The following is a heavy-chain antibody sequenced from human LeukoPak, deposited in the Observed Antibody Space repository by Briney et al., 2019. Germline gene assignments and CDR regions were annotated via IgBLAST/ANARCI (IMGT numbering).Heavy chain of an antibody. J-gene: IGHJ4*02. V-gene: IGHV3-7*01. CDR1: GFTFSSYW. D-gene: IGHD5-12*01. Sequence: GGSLRLSCAASGFTFSSYWMSWVRQAPGKGLEWVANIKQDGSEKYYVDSVKGRFTISRDNAKNSLYLQMNSLRAEDTAVYYCARAHRGSGSRYYFDYWGQGTLVTVSS. CDR3: ARAHRGSGSRYYFDY. CDR2: IKQDGSEK.